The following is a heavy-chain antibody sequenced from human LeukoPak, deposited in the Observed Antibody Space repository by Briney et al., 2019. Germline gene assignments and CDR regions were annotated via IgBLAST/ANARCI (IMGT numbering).Heavy chain of an antibody. CDR3: AKGGIAVAGTSYYYYMDV. Sequence: QPGRSLRLSCAASGFTFSSYAMHWVRQAPGKGLEWVAVISYDGSNKYYADSVKGRFTISRDNSKNTLHLQMNSLRAEDAAVYYCAKGGIAVAGTSYYYYMDVWGKGTTVTISS. V-gene: IGHV3-30*04. CDR2: ISYDGSNK. J-gene: IGHJ6*03. CDR1: GFTFSSYA. D-gene: IGHD6-19*01.